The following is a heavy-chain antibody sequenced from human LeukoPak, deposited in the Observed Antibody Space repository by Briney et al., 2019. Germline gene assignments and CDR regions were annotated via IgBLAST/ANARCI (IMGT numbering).Heavy chain of an antibody. Sequence: SETLSLTCAVYGGSFSGYYWSWIRQPPGKGLEWIGEINHSGSTNYNPSLKSRVTISVDTSKNQFSLKLSSVTAADTAVYYCARGSGWYVQIDYWGQGTLVTVSS. CDR1: GGSFSGYY. CDR2: INHSGST. V-gene: IGHV4-34*01. CDR3: ARGSGWYVQIDY. J-gene: IGHJ4*02. D-gene: IGHD6-19*01.